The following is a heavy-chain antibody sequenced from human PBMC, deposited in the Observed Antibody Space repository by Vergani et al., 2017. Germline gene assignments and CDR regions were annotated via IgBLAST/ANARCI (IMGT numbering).Heavy chain of an antibody. CDR3: ARLRGLSSWFDP. D-gene: IGHD2/OR15-2a*01. J-gene: IGHJ5*02. V-gene: IGHV4-59*08. CDR2: INYGGST. Sequence: QVQLQESGPGLVKPSETLSLTCTVSGGSISSYYWSWTRQPPGKGLEWIGYINYGGSTNYNPSLKSRLTISEDTSKNQFSLKLRSVTAADTAVYYCARLRGLSSWFDPWGQGTLVTVSS. CDR1: GGSISSYY.